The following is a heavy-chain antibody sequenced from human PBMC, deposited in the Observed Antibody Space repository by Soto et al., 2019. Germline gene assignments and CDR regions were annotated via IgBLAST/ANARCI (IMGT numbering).Heavy chain of an antibody. V-gene: IGHV1-69*06. Sequence: SVKVSCKASEDTFRNYAISWVRQAPGQGLEWMGGIIPIFGTANYAQKFQGRVTITADTSANTVYLELSSLRAEDTAVYYCARDGYSSNWCVLWGQGTLVTVSS. D-gene: IGHD6-13*01. CDR2: IIPIFGTA. CDR1: EDTFRNYA. J-gene: IGHJ5*02. CDR3: ARDGYSSNWCVL.